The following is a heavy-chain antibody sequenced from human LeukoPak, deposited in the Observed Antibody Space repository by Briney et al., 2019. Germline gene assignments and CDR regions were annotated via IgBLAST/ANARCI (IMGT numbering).Heavy chain of an antibody. D-gene: IGHD6-13*01. CDR1: GFTVSSNY. J-gene: IGHJ4*02. CDR2: IYRGGST. V-gene: IGHV3-53*01. Sequence: GGSLRLSCAASGFTVSSNYMSWVRQAPGKGLEWVSVIYRGGSTDYSDSVKGRFTVSRDNSKNTLYLQMNSLRAEDTAVYYCARGGARQQLVEKYFDYWGQGTLVTVSS. CDR3: ARGGARQQLVEKYFDY.